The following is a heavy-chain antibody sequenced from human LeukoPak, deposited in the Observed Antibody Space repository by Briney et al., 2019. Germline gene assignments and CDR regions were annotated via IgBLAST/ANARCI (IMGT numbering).Heavy chain of an antibody. CDR2: INPNSGGT. J-gene: IGHJ4*02. Sequence: ASVKVSCKASGYTFTGHYLHWVRQAPGQGLEWMGRINPNSGGTNYAQKFQGRVTMTRDTSISTAYMELSRLRSDDTAVYYCASAYCSSTSCYAFDYWGQGTLVTVSS. D-gene: IGHD2-2*01. V-gene: IGHV1-2*06. CDR1: GYTFTGHY. CDR3: ASAYCSSTSCYAFDY.